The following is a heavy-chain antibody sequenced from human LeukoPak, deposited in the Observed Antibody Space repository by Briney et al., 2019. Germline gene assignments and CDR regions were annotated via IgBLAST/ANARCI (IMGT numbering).Heavy chain of an antibody. D-gene: IGHD5-24*01. CDR3: ARGKRDGYNLDAFDI. V-gene: IGHV4-4*07. CDR2: IYTSGST. CDR1: GGSISDYY. Sequence: SETLSLTCTVSGGSISDYYWSWIRQPAGKGLEWIGRIYTSGSTNYNPSLKSRVTMSVDTSKNQFSLKLSSVTAADTAVYYCARGKRDGYNLDAFDIWGQGTMVTVSS. J-gene: IGHJ3*02.